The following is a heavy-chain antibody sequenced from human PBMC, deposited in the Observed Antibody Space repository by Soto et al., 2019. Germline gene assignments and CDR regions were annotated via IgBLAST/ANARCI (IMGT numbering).Heavy chain of an antibody. CDR2: ILVGGST. CDR1: GFTFSSYS. J-gene: IGHJ3*02. Sequence: PGGSLRLSCAASGFTFSSYSMNWVRQAPGKGLEWVSTILVGGSTHYPDSVKGRFTISRDNSKNTVFLQMNSLTAGDTAVYYCAKATATGGGAFDICGQGTMVTVSS. CDR3: AKATATGGGAFDI. V-gene: IGHV3-23*01. D-gene: IGHD2-8*02.